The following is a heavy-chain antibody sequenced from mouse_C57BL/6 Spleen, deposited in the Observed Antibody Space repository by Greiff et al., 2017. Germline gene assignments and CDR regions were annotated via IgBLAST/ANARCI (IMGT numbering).Heavy chain of an antibody. D-gene: IGHD1-1*01. CDR2: ISYDGSN. CDR1: GYSITSGYY. V-gene: IGHV3-6*01. Sequence: EVKLMESGPGLVKPSQSLSLTCSVTGYSITSGYYWYWIRQIPGNKLEWMGNISYDGSNNYNPSLKNRISITRDTSKNQFFLKLNYVTTEDTATYSCARGGSSSSFDYWGQGTTLTVSS. CDR3: ARGGSSSSFDY. J-gene: IGHJ2*01.